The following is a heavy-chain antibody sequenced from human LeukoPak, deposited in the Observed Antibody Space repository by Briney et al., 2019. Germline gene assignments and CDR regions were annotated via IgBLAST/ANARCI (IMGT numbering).Heavy chain of an antibody. V-gene: IGHV3-9*01. CDR1: GFNFDDCA. CDR3: AKGRGTNKIAYYFDS. Sequence: GGSLRLSCAASGFNFDDCAMHWVRQAPGKGLEWVSGISCNSGNIGYADSVKGRFTISRDNAKNSLYLQMNSLRAEDTALHYCAKGRGTNKIAYYFDSWGAGTLVTVSS. D-gene: IGHD3-16*01. CDR2: ISCNSGNI. J-gene: IGHJ4*02.